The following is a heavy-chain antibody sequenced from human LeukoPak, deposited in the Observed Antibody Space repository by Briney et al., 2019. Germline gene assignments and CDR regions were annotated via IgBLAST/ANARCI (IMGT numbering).Heavy chain of an antibody. D-gene: IGHD3-22*01. V-gene: IGHV4-59*01. CDR1: GGSITSYY. Sequence: PSETLSLTCTFSGGSITSYYWSWIRQPPGKGLEWIGYIYYTGSTNYNPSLKSRVTISVDTSKSQFSLKLSSVTAADTAVYYCARDAYYYDSSASRLFDYWGQGTLVTVSS. CDR2: IYYTGST. J-gene: IGHJ4*02. CDR3: ARDAYYYDSSASRLFDY.